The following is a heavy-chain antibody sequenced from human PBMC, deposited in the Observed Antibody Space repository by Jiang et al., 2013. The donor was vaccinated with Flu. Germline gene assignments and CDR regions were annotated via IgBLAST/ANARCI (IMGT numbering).Heavy chain of an antibody. Sequence: GLVKPSETLSLTCAVYGGSFSGYYWSWIRQPPGKGLEWIGEINHSGSTNYNPSLKSRVTISVDTSKNQFSLKLSSVTAADTAVYYCAREVGVLLWFGESKRASDYWGQGTLVTVSS. CDR2: INHSGST. V-gene: IGHV4-34*01. J-gene: IGHJ4*02. CDR3: AREVGVLLWFGESKRASDY. D-gene: IGHD3-10*01. CDR1: GGSFSGYY.